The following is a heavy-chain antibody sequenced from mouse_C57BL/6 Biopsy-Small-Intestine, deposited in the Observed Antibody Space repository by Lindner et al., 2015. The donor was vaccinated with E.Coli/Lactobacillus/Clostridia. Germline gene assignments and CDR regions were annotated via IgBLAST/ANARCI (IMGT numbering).Heavy chain of an antibody. V-gene: IGHV1-9*01. CDR1: GYTFTGYW. Sequence: VQLQESGAELMKPGASVKLSCKATGYTFTGYWIEWVKQRPGHGLEWIGEILPGSDSTNYNEKFKGKASFTADTSSNTAYMQLSSLTTEDSAIYYCARWYYGSSGYWGQGTTLTVSS. J-gene: IGHJ2*01. CDR3: ARWYYGSSGY. CDR2: ILPGSDST. D-gene: IGHD1-1*01.